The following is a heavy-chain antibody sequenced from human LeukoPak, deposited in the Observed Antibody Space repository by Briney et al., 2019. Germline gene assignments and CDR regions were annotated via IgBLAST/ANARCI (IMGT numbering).Heavy chain of an antibody. CDR2: IYYSGST. D-gene: IGHD3-10*01. CDR1: GGSISSSSYY. J-gene: IGHJ6*02. V-gene: IGHV4-39*07. CDR3: ARVYGSGSYYNYYHYGIDV. Sequence: SETLSLTCTVSGGSISSSSYYWGWIRQPPGKGLEWIGSIYYSGSTYYNPSLKSRVTISVDTSKNQFSLKLNSVTAADTAVYYCARVYGSGSYYNYYHYGIDVWGQGTTVTVSS.